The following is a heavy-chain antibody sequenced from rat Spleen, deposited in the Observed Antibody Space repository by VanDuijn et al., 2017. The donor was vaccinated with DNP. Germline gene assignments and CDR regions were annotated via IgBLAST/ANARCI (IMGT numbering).Heavy chain of an antibody. CDR2: VSHEGSST. CDR3: AKDPNRGFDY. J-gene: IGHJ2*01. CDR1: GFTFSDYY. D-gene: IGHD1-4*01. Sequence: EVLLVESDGGLVQPGRSLKLSCAVSGFTFSDYYMAWVRQAPAKGLEWVASVSHEGSSTYYGDSVKGRFTISRDNAKSTLYLQMDSLRSEDTATYYCAKDPNRGFDYWGQGVMVTVSS. V-gene: IGHV5-22*01.